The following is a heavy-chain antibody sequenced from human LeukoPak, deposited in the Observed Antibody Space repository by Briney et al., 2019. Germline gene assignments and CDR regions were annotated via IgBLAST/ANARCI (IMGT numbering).Heavy chain of an antibody. D-gene: IGHD6-13*01. CDR1: GGSFSGYY. V-gene: IGHV4-34*01. CDR2: INHSGST. CDR3: AAAAGVNYYYYYGMDV. J-gene: IGHJ6*02. Sequence: SETLSLTCAVYGGSFSGYYWSWIRQPLGKGLEWIGEINHSGSTNYNPSLKSRVTISVDTSKNQFSLKLSSVTAADTAVYYCAAAAGVNYYYYYGMDVWGQGTTVTVSS.